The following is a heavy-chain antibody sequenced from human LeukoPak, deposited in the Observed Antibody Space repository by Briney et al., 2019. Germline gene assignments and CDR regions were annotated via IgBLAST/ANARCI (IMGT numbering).Heavy chain of an antibody. J-gene: IGHJ5*02. CDR3: ARELSFGELSINWFDP. Sequence: SETLSLTCAVSGYSISSGYYWGWIRQPPGKGLEWIGSIYHSGRTYYNPSLKSRVTISVDTSKNQFSLKLSSVTAADTAVYYCARELSFGELSINWFDPWGQGTLVTVSS. CDR2: IYHSGRT. CDR1: GYSISSGYY. D-gene: IGHD3-10*01. V-gene: IGHV4-38-2*02.